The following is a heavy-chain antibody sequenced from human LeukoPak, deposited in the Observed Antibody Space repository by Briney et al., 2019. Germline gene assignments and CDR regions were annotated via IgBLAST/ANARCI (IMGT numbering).Heavy chain of an antibody. CDR2: ISAYNGNT. CDR1: GYTFTGYY. D-gene: IGHD2-21*02. V-gene: IGHV1-18*04. Sequence: ASVNVSCKASGYTFTGYYMHWVRQAPGQGLEWMGWISAYNGNTNYAQKLQGRVTMTTDTSTSTAYMELRSLRSDDTAVYYCARDYCGGDCSSPEYFQHWGQGTLVTVSS. J-gene: IGHJ1*01. CDR3: ARDYCGGDCSSPEYFQH.